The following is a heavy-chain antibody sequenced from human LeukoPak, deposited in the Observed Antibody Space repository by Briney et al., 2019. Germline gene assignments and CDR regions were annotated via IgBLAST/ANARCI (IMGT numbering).Heavy chain of an antibody. Sequence: SETLSLTCTVSGNSFGDYYWSWIRQPAGKGLEWIGRIYTSGSTTYNPSLKSRVTMSVDTSKNQFSLKLSSVTAADTAVYYCARTYDSSGYFYGDYYFDYWGQGTLVTVSS. CDR3: ARTYDSSGYFYGDYYFDY. D-gene: IGHD3-22*01. V-gene: IGHV4-4*07. J-gene: IGHJ4*02. CDR1: GNSFGDYY. CDR2: IYTSGST.